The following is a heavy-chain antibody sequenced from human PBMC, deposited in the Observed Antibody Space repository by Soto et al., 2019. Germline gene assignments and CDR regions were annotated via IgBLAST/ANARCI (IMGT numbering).Heavy chain of an antibody. V-gene: IGHV4-59*01. Sequence: SETLSLTCTVSSASFSKYYWSWLRQPAGKGLEWIGYIYFNGNTNYNPSLKRRVTISIDTSKKQISLNLTSVTDADTAVYDCASVTFRVVVLAHWGQGSLVTVSS. J-gene: IGHJ4*02. D-gene: IGHD3-10*01. CDR1: SASFSKYY. CDR2: IYFNGNT. CDR3: ASVTFRVVVLAH.